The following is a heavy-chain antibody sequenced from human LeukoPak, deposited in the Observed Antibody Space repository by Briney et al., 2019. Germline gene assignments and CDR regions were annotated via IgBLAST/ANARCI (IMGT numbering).Heavy chain of an antibody. CDR1: GFTFSNYD. CDR2: ISSSSSYI. J-gene: IGHJ4*02. D-gene: IGHD5-24*01. V-gene: IGHV3-21*01. CDR3: ARGEEKATITALDS. Sequence: GGSRRLSCAASGFTFSNYDMHCVRQSPGKGLDRVSAISSSSSYIYYADSIKGRFTISRDNAENSLYLQMNSLRAVDAAVYFCARGEEKATITALDSWGQGTLVTVSS.